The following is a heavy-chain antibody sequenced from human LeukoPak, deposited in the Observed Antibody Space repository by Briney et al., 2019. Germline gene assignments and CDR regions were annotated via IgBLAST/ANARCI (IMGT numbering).Heavy chain of an antibody. V-gene: IGHV1-18*01. J-gene: IGHJ5*02. Sequence: ASVKVSCKASGYTFTSYGISWVRQAPGQGLEWMGWISAYNGNTNYAQKLQGRVTMTTDTSTSTAYMELRSLRSDDTAVYYCARVYRNYGSGPGYWFDPWGQGTLVTVSS. CDR1: GYTFTSYG. CDR2: ISAYNGNT. CDR3: ARVYRNYGSGPGYWFDP. D-gene: IGHD3-10*01.